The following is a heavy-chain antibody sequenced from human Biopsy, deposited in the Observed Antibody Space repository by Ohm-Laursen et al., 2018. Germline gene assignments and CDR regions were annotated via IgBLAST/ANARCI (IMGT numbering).Heavy chain of an antibody. V-gene: IGHV4-59*11. CDR3: ARGSNEYGGLYFPH. CDR1: GGSFTGHY. Sequence: SDTLSPTCTVSGGSFTGHYWTWIRQPPGKGLEWIEHISHTGYTSYKSSLKSRVTISLDTSRKHFFLRLTSLAAADTAVYYCARGSNEYGGLYFPHWGQGTLVTVSS. J-gene: IGHJ1*01. CDR2: ISHTGYT. D-gene: IGHD4-23*01.